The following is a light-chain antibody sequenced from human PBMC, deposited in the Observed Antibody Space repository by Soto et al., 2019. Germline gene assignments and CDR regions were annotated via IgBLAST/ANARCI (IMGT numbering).Light chain of an antibody. CDR1: QSVSGY. V-gene: IGKV3-20*01. CDR2: GAS. Sequence: EIVLTQSPATLSLSPGERATLSCRASQSVSGYLAWYQQKPGQPPRLLIYGASIGATGLPARFSGSGSGTDFTLTISRLEPEDFAVYYCQQYGGAPYTFGPGT. CDR3: QQYGGAPYT. J-gene: IGKJ2*01.